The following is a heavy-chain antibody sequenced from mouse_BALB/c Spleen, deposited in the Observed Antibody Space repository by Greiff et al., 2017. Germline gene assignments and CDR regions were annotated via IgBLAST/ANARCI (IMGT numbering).Heavy chain of an antibody. CDR1: GDSFTSGY. Sequence: EVKLMESGPSLVQPSQTLSLTCSVTGDSFTSGYWNWIRKFPGNKLEYMGYISYSGSTYYNPSLKSRISITRDTSKNQYYLQLNSVTTEDTATYYFASGGSYFDDWGAGTTGTVSS. CDR3: ASGGSYFDD. V-gene: IGHV3-8*02. J-gene: IGHJ1*01. CDR2: ISYSGST.